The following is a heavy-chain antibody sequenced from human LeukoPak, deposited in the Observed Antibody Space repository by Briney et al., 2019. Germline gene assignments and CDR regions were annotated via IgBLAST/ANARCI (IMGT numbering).Heavy chain of an antibody. V-gene: IGHV3-23*01. Sequence: GGSLRLSCAASGFTFSSYAMSWVRQAPGKGLEWVSGISGGGGSTYYADPAKGRFTISRDNSKNTLYLQMNSPRADDTAVYYCAKDWDQLLYYFDYWGQGTLVTVSS. J-gene: IGHJ4*02. CDR3: AKDWDQLLYYFDY. D-gene: IGHD2-2*01. CDR1: GFTFSSYA. CDR2: ISGGGGST.